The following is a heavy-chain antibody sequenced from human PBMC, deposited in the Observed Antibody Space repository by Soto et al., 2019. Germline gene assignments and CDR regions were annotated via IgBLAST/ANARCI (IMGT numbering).Heavy chain of an antibody. D-gene: IGHD3-10*01. CDR3: ARDTPGITMVRGVIIPYNWFDP. CDR2: ISAYNGNT. J-gene: IGHJ5*02. CDR1: GYTFTSYG. V-gene: IGHV1-18*01. Sequence: QVPLVQSGAEVKKPGASVKVSCKASGYTFTSYGISWVRQAPGQGLEWMGWISAYNGNTNYAQKLQGRVTMTTDTSTSTAYMELRSLRSDDTAVYYCARDTPGITMVRGVIIPYNWFDPWGQGTLVTVSS.